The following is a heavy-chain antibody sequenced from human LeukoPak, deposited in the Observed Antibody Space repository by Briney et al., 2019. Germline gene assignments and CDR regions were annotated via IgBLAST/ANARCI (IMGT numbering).Heavy chain of an antibody. Sequence: SETLSLTCAVYGGSFSGYYGSWIRQPPGKGLEWIGEINQSGSSNYNPSLKSRVTISVDKSKNQFSLKLSSVTAADTAVYYCARGGFWSGPNDDWGHGTLVTPSS. D-gene: IGHD3-3*01. V-gene: IGHV4-34*01. J-gene: IGHJ4*01. CDR3: ARGGFWSGPNDD. CDR1: GGSFSGYY. CDR2: INQSGSS.